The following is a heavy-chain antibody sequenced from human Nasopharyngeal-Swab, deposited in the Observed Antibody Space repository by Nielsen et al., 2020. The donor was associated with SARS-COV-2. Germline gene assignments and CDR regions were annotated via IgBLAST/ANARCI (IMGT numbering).Heavy chain of an antibody. J-gene: IGHJ4*02. CDR3: ARDGDQYMFDD. D-gene: IGHD2-21*02. Sequence: GESLKISCAASGFTFSSYAMHWVRQAPGKGLEWVAVISYDGSNKYYADSVKGRFTISRDNSKNTLFLQMNSLRAEDTAVYYCARDGDQYMFDDWGQGTLVTVSS. CDR1: GFTFSSYA. CDR2: ISYDGSNK. V-gene: IGHV3-30-3*01.